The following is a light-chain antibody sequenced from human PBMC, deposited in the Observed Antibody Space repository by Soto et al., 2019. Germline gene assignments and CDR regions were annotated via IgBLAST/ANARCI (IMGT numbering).Light chain of an antibody. CDR1: SSNIGRNS. J-gene: IGLJ2*01. CDR2: GNH. Sequence: QSVLTQPPSASGTPGQRVTISCSGSSSNIGRNSVYWYQQLPGTAPKLLIYGNHQRPSGVPDRFSGSKSGTSASLAISGLRSEDEANYCCAAWDDSPSGVVFGGATKLTVL. V-gene: IGLV1-47*02. CDR3: AAWDDSPSGVV.